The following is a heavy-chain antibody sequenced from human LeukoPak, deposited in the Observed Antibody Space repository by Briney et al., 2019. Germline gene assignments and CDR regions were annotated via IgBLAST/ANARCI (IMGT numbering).Heavy chain of an antibody. CDR3: AGYVWGTYRYTNY. D-gene: IGHD3-16*02. CDR2: ISGSGGST. CDR1: GFTFSSYA. Sequence: PGGSLRLSCAASGFTFSSYAMSWVRQAPGKGLEWVSAISGSGGSTYYADPVKGRFTISRDNSKNTLYLQMNSLRAEDTAVYYCAGYVWGTYRYTNYWGQGTLVTVSS. J-gene: IGHJ4*02. V-gene: IGHV3-23*01.